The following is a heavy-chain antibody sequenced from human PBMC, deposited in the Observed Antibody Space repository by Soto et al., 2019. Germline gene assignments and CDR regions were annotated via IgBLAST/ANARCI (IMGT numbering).Heavy chain of an antibody. CDR3: ARWITIFGEVITEGYFDY. V-gene: IGHV3-7*01. J-gene: IGHJ4*02. Sequence: EVQLVESGGGLVQPGGSLRLSCAASGFTFSSYWMSWVRQAPGKGLEWVANIKQDGSEKYYVDSVKGRFTISRDNAKNSLYLQMNSLRAEDTAVYYCARWITIFGEVITEGYFDYWGQGTLVTVSS. D-gene: IGHD3-3*01. CDR1: GFTFSSYW. CDR2: IKQDGSEK.